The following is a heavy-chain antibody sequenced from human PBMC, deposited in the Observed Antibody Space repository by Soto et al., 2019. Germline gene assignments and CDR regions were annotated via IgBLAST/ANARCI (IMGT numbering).Heavy chain of an antibody. D-gene: IGHD3-16*01. CDR3: GGWGGSRQVDY. CDR1: GGSITSSGYY. J-gene: IGHJ4*02. Sequence: QVQLQESGPGLVKPSPTLSLTCTVSGGSITSSGYYWSWIRQHPGEGLEGMGFTTISGSTSYNPSLKSRTSIAVMTFSSQISLDLKSVTGADTDVSYCGGWGGSRQVDYWGQGTLVTVSP. V-gene: IGHV4-31*03. CDR2: TTISGST.